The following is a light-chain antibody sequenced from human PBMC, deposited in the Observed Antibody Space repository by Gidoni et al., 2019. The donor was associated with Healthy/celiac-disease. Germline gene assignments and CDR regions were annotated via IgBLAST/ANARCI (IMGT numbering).Light chain of an antibody. J-gene: IGKJ1*01. CDR1: QSISSW. Sequence: DIQLTQSPSTLSASVGDSVTITCRASQSISSWLAWYQQKPGKAPKLLSYDASRFSGSGSGTEFTLTISSLQPDDFATYCCQQYNSYSRTFGQGTKVEIK. CDR2: D. V-gene: IGKV1-5*01. CDR3: QQYNSYSRT.